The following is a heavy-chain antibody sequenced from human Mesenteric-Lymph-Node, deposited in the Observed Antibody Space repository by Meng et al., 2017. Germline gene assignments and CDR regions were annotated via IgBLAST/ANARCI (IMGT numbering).Heavy chain of an antibody. CDR3: AHWESNVLPGD. CDR1: GFSLSTSGVG. V-gene: IGHV2-5*02. D-gene: IGHD1-26*01. J-gene: IGHJ4*02. CDR2: IYWDDDK. Sequence: QIPLKDAGPTLGKPTQTLTLTCTFSGFSLSTSGVGVGWIRQPPGKALEWLALIYWDDDKRYSPSLKSRLTITKDTSKNQVVLTMTNMDPVDTATYYCAHWESNVLPGDWGQGTLVTVSS.